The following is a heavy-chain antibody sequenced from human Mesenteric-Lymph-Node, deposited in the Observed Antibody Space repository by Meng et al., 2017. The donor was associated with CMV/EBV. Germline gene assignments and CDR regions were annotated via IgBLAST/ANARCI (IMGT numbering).Heavy chain of an antibody. D-gene: IGHD2-2*01. V-gene: IGHV4-61*01. CDR3: ARGGRVVPAAYFDY. J-gene: IGHJ4*02. CDR2: SYYGEST. Sequence: SGGSVSSGSYCGSWIRQPPGKGLEWIGYSYYGESTNYNPSRKGRVTIAVDTSKNQFSLKLSSVTAADTAVYYCARGGRVVPAAYFDYWGQGTLVTVSS. CDR1: GGSVSSGSYC.